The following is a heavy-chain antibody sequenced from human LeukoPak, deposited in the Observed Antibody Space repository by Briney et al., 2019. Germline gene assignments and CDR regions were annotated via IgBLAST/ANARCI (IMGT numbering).Heavy chain of an antibody. D-gene: IGHD3-22*01. CDR3: ARVRYYDSSGYHYGMDV. CDR1: GGSISSGSYY. J-gene: IGHJ6*02. CDR2: IYTSGST. Sequence: SQTLSLTCTVSGGSISSGSYYWSWIRQPAGKGLEWIGRIYTSGSTNYNPSLKSRVTISVDTSKNQFSLKLSSVIAADTAVYYCARVRYYDSSGYHYGMDVWGQGTTVTVSS. V-gene: IGHV4-61*02.